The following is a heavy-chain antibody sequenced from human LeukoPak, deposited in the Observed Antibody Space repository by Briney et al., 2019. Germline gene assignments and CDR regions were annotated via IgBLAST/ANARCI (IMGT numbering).Heavy chain of an antibody. CDR2: ISYDGSNK. CDR1: GFTFSSYA. J-gene: IGHJ4*02. D-gene: IGHD3-3*01. CDR3: AKAGIFGVVISPFDY. Sequence: GGSLRLSCAASGFTFSSYAMHWVRQAPGKGLEWVAVISYDGSNKYYADSVKGRFTISRDNSKNTLYLQMNSLRAEDTAVYYCAKAGIFGVVISPFDYWGQGTLVTVSS. V-gene: IGHV3-30-3*01.